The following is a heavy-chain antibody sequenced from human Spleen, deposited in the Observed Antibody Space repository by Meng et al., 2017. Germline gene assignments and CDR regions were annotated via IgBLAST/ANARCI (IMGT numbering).Heavy chain of an antibody. Sequence: ASVKVSCKASGYTFINYDINWVRQATGQGLEWMGWMTPNNGNTGYAQKFQGRVTMTTNTSISTAYMELSSLRSEDTAVYYCARVVVVATASGNHYYYYGLDVWGQGTTVTVSS. CDR3: ARVVVVATASGNHYYYYGLDV. V-gene: IGHV1-8*01. CDR1: GYTFINYD. CDR2: MTPNNGNT. J-gene: IGHJ6*02. D-gene: IGHD2-21*02.